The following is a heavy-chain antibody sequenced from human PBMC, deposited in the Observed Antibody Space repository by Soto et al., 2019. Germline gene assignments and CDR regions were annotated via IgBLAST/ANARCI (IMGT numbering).Heavy chain of an antibody. V-gene: IGHV3-48*02. J-gene: IGHJ4*02. D-gene: IGHD3-22*01. CDR1: GFIFSSYG. CDR2: ISSSSSTI. CDR3: ARDVGYYYDSSGYYRFDY. Sequence: EVHLVESGGGLVQPGGSLRLSCAASGFIFSSYGMNWVRQAPGKGLEWVSFISSSSSTIYYADSVKGRFTISRDNAKNSLYLQTNSLRDEDTAVYYCARDVGYYYDSSGYYRFDYWGQGTLVTVSS.